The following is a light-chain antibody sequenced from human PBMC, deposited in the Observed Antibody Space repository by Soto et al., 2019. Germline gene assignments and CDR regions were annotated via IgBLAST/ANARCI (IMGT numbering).Light chain of an antibody. V-gene: IGLV2-18*01. CDR3: SLYTSSCTFV. J-gene: IGLJ1*01. CDR1: SSDVGSYDR. Sequence: QSVLTQPPSVSGSPGQSVTISCTGTSSDVGSYDRVSWYQQPPGTAPKLMIYQVSNRPSGVPDRFSGSKSGNTASLTISGLQAEDEGDYYCSLYTSSCTFVFGTGTKVTVL. CDR2: QVS.